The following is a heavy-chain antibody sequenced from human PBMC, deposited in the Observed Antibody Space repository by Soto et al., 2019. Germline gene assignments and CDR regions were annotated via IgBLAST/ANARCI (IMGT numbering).Heavy chain of an antibody. CDR2: ISGSGGST. Sequence: GGSLRLSCAASGFTFSSYAMSWVRQAPGKGLEWVSAISGSGGSTYYADSVKGRFTISRDNSKNTLYLQMNSLRAEDTAVYYCAKGGGYSYGYGGYFDYWGQGTLVTVSS. J-gene: IGHJ4*02. D-gene: IGHD5-18*01. CDR1: GFTFSSYA. CDR3: AKGGGYSYGYGGYFDY. V-gene: IGHV3-23*01.